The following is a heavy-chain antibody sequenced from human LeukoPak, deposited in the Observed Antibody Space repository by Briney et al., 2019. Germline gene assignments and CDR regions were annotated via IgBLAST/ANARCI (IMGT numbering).Heavy chain of an antibody. D-gene: IGHD5-24*01. Sequence: SETLSLTCTVSGGSISSSSYYWGWIRQPPGKGLEWIGSIYYSGSTYYNPSLKSRVTISVDTSKNQFSLKLSSVTAADTAVYYCARVGDGYNHEGFDPWGQGTLVTVSS. CDR3: ARVGDGYNHEGFDP. CDR2: IYYSGST. J-gene: IGHJ5*02. V-gene: IGHV4-39*01. CDR1: GGSISSSSYY.